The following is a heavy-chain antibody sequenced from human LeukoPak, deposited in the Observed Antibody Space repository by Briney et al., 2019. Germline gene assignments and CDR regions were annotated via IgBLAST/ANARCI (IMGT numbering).Heavy chain of an antibody. CDR1: GGSFSGYY. Sequence: SETLSLTCAVYGGSFSGYYWSWIRQPPGKGLEWIGEINHSGSTNYNPSLKSRVTISVDTSKNQFSLKLSSVTAADTAVYYCARERSSYGGYYYYMDVWGKGTTVTISS. V-gene: IGHV4-34*01. CDR2: INHSGST. CDR3: ARERSSYGGYYYYMDV. D-gene: IGHD5-18*01. J-gene: IGHJ6*03.